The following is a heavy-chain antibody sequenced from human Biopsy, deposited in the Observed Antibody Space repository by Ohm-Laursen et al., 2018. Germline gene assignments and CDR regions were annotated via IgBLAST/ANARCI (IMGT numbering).Heavy chain of an antibody. Sequence: SVKVSCKASGYSFTSYYMHWVRQAPGQGLEWMGMINPSGSTTSYPQIFQGRVTMTRDTSKSTVYMELISLRSADTAVYFCARNTGWYGDLYYFDYWGQGTLVTVSS. CDR2: INPSGSTT. J-gene: IGHJ4*02. CDR3: ARNTGWYGDLYYFDY. D-gene: IGHD6-19*01. V-gene: IGHV1-46*01. CDR1: GYSFTSYY.